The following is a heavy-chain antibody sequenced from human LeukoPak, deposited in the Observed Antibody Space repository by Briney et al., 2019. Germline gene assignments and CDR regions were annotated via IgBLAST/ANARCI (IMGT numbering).Heavy chain of an antibody. Sequence: ASVKVSCKVSGYTLTELAIHWVRQAPGKGLEWMGGFNPEDVETIYAQKFQGRVTMTEDTYTDTAYMELSSLRSEDTAVYYCATYSGYAAYWGQGTLVSVSS. CDR1: GYTLTELA. V-gene: IGHV1-24*01. D-gene: IGHD5-12*01. CDR2: FNPEDVET. J-gene: IGHJ4*02. CDR3: ATYSGYAAY.